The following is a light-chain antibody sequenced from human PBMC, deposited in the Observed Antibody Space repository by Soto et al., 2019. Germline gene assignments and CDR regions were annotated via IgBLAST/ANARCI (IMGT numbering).Light chain of an antibody. CDR1: SSDVGGYNY. J-gene: IGLJ1*01. CDR3: CSYAGSSSLV. Sequence: QSALTQPRSVSGSPGQSVTISCTGTSSDVGGYNYVSWYQQHPGKAPKLMIYDVNKRPSGVPDRFSGSKSGNTASLTISGLQEEDDADYYCCSYAGSSSLVFGTGTKLTVL. V-gene: IGLV2-11*01. CDR2: DVN.